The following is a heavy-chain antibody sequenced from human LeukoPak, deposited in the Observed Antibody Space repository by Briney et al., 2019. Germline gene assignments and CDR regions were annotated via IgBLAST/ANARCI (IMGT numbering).Heavy chain of an antibody. CDR3: TKDFDFILDY. J-gene: IGHJ4*02. CDR2: VTAYNGDK. D-gene: IGHD3-3*01. CDR1: GYTFSNSG. V-gene: IGHV1-18*01. Sequence: ASVKVSCKASGYTFSNSGVSWVRQAPGQGPEWVGWVTAYNGDKHYAQKFQDRVTLTTDTSTNTAYMELRSLSSDDTAVYYCTKDFDFILDYWGQGTLVTVSS.